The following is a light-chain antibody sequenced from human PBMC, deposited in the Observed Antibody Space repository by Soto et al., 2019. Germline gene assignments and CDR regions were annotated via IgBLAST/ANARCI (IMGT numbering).Light chain of an antibody. Sequence: VLTQSPGTLSLSPGESATLSCRASQTVSITYLTCYQQKPGHAPSILIFGASKRATGIPDRFSGSGSGRDFTLTISGLEPEDFAVYYCQQHGSSPLISXGQGTRLEIK. V-gene: IGKV3-20*01. CDR1: QTVSITY. CDR2: GAS. CDR3: QQHGSSPLIS. J-gene: IGKJ5*01.